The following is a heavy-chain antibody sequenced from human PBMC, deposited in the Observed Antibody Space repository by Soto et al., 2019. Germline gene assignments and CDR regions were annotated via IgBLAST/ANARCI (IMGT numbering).Heavy chain of an antibody. J-gene: IGHJ5*02. V-gene: IGHV4-39*01. CDR1: GGSISSRSYY. D-gene: IGHD6-19*01. CDR2: IYYSGST. CDR3: ARTLAVWFDP. Sequence: SETRSLTCTVSGGSISSRSYYWGWIRQPPGKGLEWIGSIYYSGSTYYNPSLKSRVTISVDTSKNQFSLKLSSVTAADTAVYYCARTLAVWFDPWGQGTLVTVSS.